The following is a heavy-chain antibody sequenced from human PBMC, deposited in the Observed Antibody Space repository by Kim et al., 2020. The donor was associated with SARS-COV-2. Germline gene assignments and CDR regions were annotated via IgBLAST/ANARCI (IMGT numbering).Heavy chain of an antibody. Sequence: KHQSRVTMTTDTSTSTAYMELRSLRSDDTAVYYCARDRGAAAISSIDYWGQGTLVTVSS. J-gene: IGHJ4*02. CDR3: ARDRGAAAISSIDY. D-gene: IGHD2-2*01. V-gene: IGHV1-18*01.